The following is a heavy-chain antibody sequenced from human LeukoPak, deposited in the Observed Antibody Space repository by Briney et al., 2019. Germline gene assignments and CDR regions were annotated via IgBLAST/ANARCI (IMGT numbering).Heavy chain of an antibody. D-gene: IGHD4-17*01. CDR2: IYYSGST. Sequence: SETLCLTCTVSGGSTSSSSYYWGWIRQPPGKGLEWIGSIYYSGSTYYNPSLKSRVTISVDTSKNQFSLKLSSVTAADTAVYYCARGPYSRLRPRGIDYWGQGTLVTVSS. V-gene: IGHV4-39*01. CDR1: GGSTSSSSYY. J-gene: IGHJ4*02. CDR3: ARGPYSRLRPRGIDY.